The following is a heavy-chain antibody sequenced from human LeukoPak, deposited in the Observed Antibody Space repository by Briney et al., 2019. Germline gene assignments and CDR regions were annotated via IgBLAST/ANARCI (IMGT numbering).Heavy chain of an antibody. CDR3: ARIGYSSSSFDY. J-gene: IGHJ4*02. Sequence: PGGSLRLSCAASGFTFSDYYMTWIRQAPGKGLEWLSYISDRGDNIYYADSVKGRFTISRDNAKNSVYLQMNSLRADDTATYHCARIGYSSSSFDYWGQGTQVTVSS. V-gene: IGHV3-11*04. D-gene: IGHD6-6*01. CDR2: ISDRGDNI. CDR1: GFTFSDYY.